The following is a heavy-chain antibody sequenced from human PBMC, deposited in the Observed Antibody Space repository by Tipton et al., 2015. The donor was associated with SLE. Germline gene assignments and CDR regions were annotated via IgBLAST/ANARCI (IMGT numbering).Heavy chain of an antibody. Sequence: TLSLTCTVFGGSISSYYWSWIRQPAGKGLEWIGQIHSSGSTSYNPSLKSRVSISVDMSKNQVSLKLRSVTAADTAVYYCARDTLGGWYGLSRYFYMDVWGKGTTVTVSS. CDR3: ARDTLGGWYGLSRYFYMDV. D-gene: IGHD6-19*01. V-gene: IGHV4-4*07. CDR2: IHSSGST. J-gene: IGHJ6*03. CDR1: GGSISSYY.